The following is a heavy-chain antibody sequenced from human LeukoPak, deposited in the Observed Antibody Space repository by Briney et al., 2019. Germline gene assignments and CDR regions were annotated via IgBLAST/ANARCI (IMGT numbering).Heavy chain of an antibody. V-gene: IGHV1-8*01. CDR2: MNPNSGNT. CDR3: ARGHYDILTGYYELFDY. D-gene: IGHD3-9*01. J-gene: IGHJ4*02. CDR1: GYTFTSYD. Sequence: ASVKVSCKASGYTFTSYDINWVRQATGQGLEWMGWMNPNSGNTGYAQKFQGRVTMTRNTSISTAYMELSSLRSEDTAVYYCARGHYDILTGYYELFDYWGQGTLVTVSS.